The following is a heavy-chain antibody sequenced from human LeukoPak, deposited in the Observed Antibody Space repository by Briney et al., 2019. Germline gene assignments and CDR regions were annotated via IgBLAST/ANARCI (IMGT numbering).Heavy chain of an antibody. J-gene: IGHJ4*02. V-gene: IGHV1-8*02. CDR1: GYTFTGYY. Sequence: ASVKVSCKASGYTFTGYYMHWVRQATGQGLEWMGWMNPNSGNTGYAQKFQGRVTMTRNTSISTAYMELSSLRSEDTAVYYCARDYYDSSGYYKGAIDYWGQGTLVTVSS. D-gene: IGHD3-22*01. CDR3: ARDYYDSSGYYKGAIDY. CDR2: MNPNSGNT.